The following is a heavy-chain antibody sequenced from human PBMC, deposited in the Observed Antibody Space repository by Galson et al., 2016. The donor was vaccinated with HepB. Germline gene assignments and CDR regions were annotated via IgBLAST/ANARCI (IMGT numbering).Heavy chain of an antibody. Sequence: SLRLSCAASGFTFSSHSMNWVRQAPGKGLEWVSSIRSTTSYMSYADSVKGRFTISRANARNSLYLQMDSLRAEDTAVYFCARETVRVHGFDLWGQGTMVTVAS. V-gene: IGHV3-21*01. J-gene: IGHJ3*01. CDR2: IRSTTSYM. D-gene: IGHD3-10*01. CDR1: GFTFSSHS. CDR3: ARETVRVHGFDL.